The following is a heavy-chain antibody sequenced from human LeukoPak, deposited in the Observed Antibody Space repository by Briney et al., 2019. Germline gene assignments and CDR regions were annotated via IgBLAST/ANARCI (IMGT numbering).Heavy chain of an antibody. V-gene: IGHV4-4*07. CDR2: IYTSGST. CDR1: GGSISSYY. Sequence: PSETLSLTCTVSGGSISSYYWSWIRQPAGKGLEWIGGIYTSGSTNYNPSLKSRVTMSVDTSKNQFSLKLSSVTAADTAVYYCARDGTGIAAAGTNYYYYMDVWGKGTTVTVSS. CDR3: ARDGTGIAAAGTNYYYYMDV. J-gene: IGHJ6*03. D-gene: IGHD6-13*01.